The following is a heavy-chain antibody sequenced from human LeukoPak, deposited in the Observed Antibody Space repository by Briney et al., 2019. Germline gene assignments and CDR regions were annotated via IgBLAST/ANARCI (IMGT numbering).Heavy chain of an antibody. CDR3: ARAKGLRYFAPDY. CDR2: IYYSGST. V-gene: IGHV4-59*01. J-gene: IGHJ4*02. Sequence: PSETLSLTCTVSGGSISSYYWSWIRQPPGKGLEWIGYIYYSGSTNYNPSLKSRVTISVDTSKNQFSLKLSSVTAADTAVYYCARAKGLRYFAPDYWGQGTLVTVSS. CDR1: GGSISSYY. D-gene: IGHD3-9*01.